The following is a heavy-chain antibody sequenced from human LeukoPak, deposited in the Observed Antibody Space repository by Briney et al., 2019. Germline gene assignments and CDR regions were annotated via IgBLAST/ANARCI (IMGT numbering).Heavy chain of an antibody. Sequence: GGSLRLSCAASGFTFSSYGMHWVRQAPGKGLEWVAFIRYDGSNKYYADSVKGRFTISRDNSKNTLYLQMNSLRAEDTAVYYCAKDHRYNWNSEFDYWGQGTLSPSPQ. D-gene: IGHD1-7*01. CDR2: IRYDGSNK. J-gene: IGHJ4*02. V-gene: IGHV3-30*02. CDR3: AKDHRYNWNSEFDY. CDR1: GFTFSSYG.